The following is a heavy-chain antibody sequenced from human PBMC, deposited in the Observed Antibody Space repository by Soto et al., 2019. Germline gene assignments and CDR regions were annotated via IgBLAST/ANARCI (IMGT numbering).Heavy chain of an antibody. CDR2: IIPIFGLT. CDR3: ARDGVALCAVECSFNAFDL. CDR1: RGTFNSYA. V-gene: IGHV1-69*17. D-gene: IGHD3-3*01. Sequence: QALLEQSGAEMKKPGSSVTVSCKASRGTFNSYAISWVRQAPGQGLEWMGGIIPIFGLTNYAQKFQGRVTLTADKVTDTAYMELSGLTSGDTAVSFCARDGVALCAVECSFNAFDLWGRGTSVTVSS. J-gene: IGHJ3*01.